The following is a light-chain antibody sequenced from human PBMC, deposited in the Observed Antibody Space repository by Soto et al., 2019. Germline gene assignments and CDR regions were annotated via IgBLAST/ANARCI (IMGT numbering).Light chain of an antibody. J-gene: IGLJ1*01. CDR3: QSYDSSLSGYV. V-gene: IGLV1-40*01. Sequence: QAVVTQPPSVSGAPGQRVTISCTGSSSNIGANYDVHWFQQLPGTAPKLLIYGNSNRPSGVPDRFSGSKSGTSASLALTGLQAEDEADYYCQSYDSSLSGYVFGTGTKLTVL. CDR1: SSNIGANYD. CDR2: GNS.